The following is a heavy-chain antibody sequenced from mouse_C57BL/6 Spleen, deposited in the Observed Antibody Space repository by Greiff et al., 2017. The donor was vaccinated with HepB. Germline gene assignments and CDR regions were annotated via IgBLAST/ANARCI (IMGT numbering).Heavy chain of an antibody. D-gene: IGHD1-1*01. Sequence: VKLVESGPGLVQPSQSLSITCTVSGFSLTSYGVHWVRQSPGKGLEWLGVIWRGGSTDYNAAFMSRLSITKDNSKSQVFFKMNSLQADDTAIYYCAKTFPITTVVDWYFDVWGTGTTVTVSS. CDR3: AKTFPITTVVDWYFDV. CDR2: IWRGGST. CDR1: GFSLTSYG. V-gene: IGHV2-5*01. J-gene: IGHJ1*03.